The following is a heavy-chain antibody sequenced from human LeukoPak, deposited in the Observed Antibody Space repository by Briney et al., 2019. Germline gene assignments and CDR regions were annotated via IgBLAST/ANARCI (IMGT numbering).Heavy chain of an antibody. Sequence: GGSLRLSCAASGFSLSHYYMSWVRQTPGKALEWISYIPTSGISVHYADSVRGRFTASRDDAKNSLHLQMDSLRVEDTAVYYCTRAEGLGPGAHFDQWGQGALVIVSS. J-gene: IGHJ4*02. V-gene: IGHV3-11*01. CDR3: TRAEGLGPGAHFDQ. CDR1: GFSLSHYY. CDR2: IPTSGISV.